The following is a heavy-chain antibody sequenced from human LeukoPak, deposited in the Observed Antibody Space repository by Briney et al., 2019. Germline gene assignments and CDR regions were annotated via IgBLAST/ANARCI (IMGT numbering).Heavy chain of an antibody. J-gene: IGHJ6*03. CDR3: ARSARVVVIAMVPGYYYYMDV. V-gene: IGHV3-53*01. CDR2: IYSGGST. Sequence: GGSLRLSCAASGFTVSSNYMSWVRQAPGKGLEWVSVIYSGGSTYYADSVKGRFTISRDNSKNTLYLQMNSLRAEDTAVYYCARSARVVVIAMVPGYYYYMDVWGKGTTVTVSS. D-gene: IGHD2-21*01. CDR1: GFTVSSNY.